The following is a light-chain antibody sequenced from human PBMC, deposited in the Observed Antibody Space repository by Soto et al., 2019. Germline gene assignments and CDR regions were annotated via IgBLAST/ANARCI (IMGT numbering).Light chain of an antibody. CDR1: QTISSW. J-gene: IGKJ1*01. V-gene: IGKV1-5*03. CDR3: QHYKSYPWT. Sequence: DIQMTQSPSTLSGSVGDRVTITCRASQTISSWLAWYQQKPGKAPKLLIYKASSLESGVPSRFSGSGSETEFTLTISSLQPDDFATYYCQHYKSYPWTFGQGTKVDIK. CDR2: KAS.